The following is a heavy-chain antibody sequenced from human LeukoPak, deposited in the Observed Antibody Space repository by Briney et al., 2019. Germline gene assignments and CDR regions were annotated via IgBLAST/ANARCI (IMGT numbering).Heavy chain of an antibody. V-gene: IGHV4-59*08. CDR1: GGSISSYY. CDR3: ACSGWSFDAFDF. Sequence: PSETLSLTCTVSGGSISSYYWSWIRQPPGKGLEWIGYIHHSGSTNYSPSLKSRVTISVDTSKNRLSLRLSSLTAADTAVYFCACSGWSFDAFDFWGQGTMVTVSS. D-gene: IGHD6-19*01. CDR2: IHHSGST. J-gene: IGHJ3*01.